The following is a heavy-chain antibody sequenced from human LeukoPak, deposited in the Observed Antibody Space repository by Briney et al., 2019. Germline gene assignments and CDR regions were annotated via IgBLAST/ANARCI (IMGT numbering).Heavy chain of an antibody. CDR2: IYYSGST. Sequence: SETLSLTCIVSGDSISRYYWSCIRQPPGKGLEWIGYIYYSGSTNYNPSLKSRVTISVDASKNHFSLKLTSVTAADTAVYYCARDRSLGIIDYWGQGTLVTDSS. CDR1: GDSISRYY. J-gene: IGHJ4*02. D-gene: IGHD3-16*01. CDR3: ARDRSLGIIDY. V-gene: IGHV4-59*01.